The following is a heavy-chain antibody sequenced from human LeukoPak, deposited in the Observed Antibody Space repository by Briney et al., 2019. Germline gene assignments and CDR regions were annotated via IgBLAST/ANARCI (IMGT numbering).Heavy chain of an antibody. CDR3: ARNLKIVVVPAAIQGHYYYYGMDV. Sequence: SETLALTCAVYGGSFCGYYWSWIRQPPGKGPEWIGEINHSGSTNYNPSLKSRVTISVDTSKNQFSLKLSSVTAADTAVYYCARNLKIVVVPAAIQGHYYYYGMDVWGQGTTVTVSS. CDR2: INHSGST. CDR1: GGSFCGYY. V-gene: IGHV4-34*01. D-gene: IGHD2-2*02. J-gene: IGHJ6*02.